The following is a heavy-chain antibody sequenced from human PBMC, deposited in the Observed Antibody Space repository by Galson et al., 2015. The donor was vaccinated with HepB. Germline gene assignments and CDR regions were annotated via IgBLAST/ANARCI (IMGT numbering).Heavy chain of an antibody. V-gene: IGHV6-1*01. CDR2: AYYRSKWYN. D-gene: IGHD1-14*01. J-gene: IGHJ2*01. CDR3: ARGVRRYFDL. CDR1: GDSVSSNSAA. Sequence: CAISGDSVSSNSAAWNWVRQSPSRGLEWLGKAYYRSKWYNDYAVSVKSRITINPDTSKNQFSLQLNSVTPEDTAVYYCARGVRRYFDLWGRGTLVTVSS.